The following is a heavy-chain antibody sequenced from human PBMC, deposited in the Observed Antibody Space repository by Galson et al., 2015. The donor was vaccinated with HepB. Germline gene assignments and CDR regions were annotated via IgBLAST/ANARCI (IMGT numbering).Heavy chain of an antibody. V-gene: IGHV1-18*04. CDR1: GYTFTTNG. Sequence: QSGAEVKKPGASARVSCKASGYTFTTNGISWLRQAPGQGLEWMGWISANSGNTNYAENFQGRVTLTRDTSTSTAYLDLRSLRSDDTATYYCARDRDYRFDYWGQGTLVTVSS. CDR2: ISANSGNT. CDR3: ARDRDYRFDY. J-gene: IGHJ4*02. D-gene: IGHD3-16*02.